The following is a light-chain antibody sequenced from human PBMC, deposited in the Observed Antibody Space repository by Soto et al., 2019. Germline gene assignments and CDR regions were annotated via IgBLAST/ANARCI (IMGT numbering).Light chain of an antibody. CDR3: QQYKSYWSWT. V-gene: IGKV1-5*01. CDR1: QDIGPW. CDR2: DAA. Sequence: DIQMTQSPSTRSASVGDRVTITCRASQDIGPWLAWYQQKPGKAPKLLISDAASLQSGVPPRFSGDRSGTEFTLTINRLQAEDVATYYCQQYKSYWSWTFGQGTKVDIK. J-gene: IGKJ1*01.